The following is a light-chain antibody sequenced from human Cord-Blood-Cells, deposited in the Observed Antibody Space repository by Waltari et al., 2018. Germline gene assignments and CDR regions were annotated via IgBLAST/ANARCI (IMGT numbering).Light chain of an antibody. CDR1: SGSIASNY. CDR3: QSYDSSNQNWV. Sequence: NFMLTQPHSVSESPGKTVTISCTRSSGSIASNYVQWYHPRPGSSPTTVISEDNQRPSGVPDRFSGSIDSSSNSASLTISGLKTEDEADYYCQSYDSSNQNWVFGGGTKLTVL. J-gene: IGLJ3*02. V-gene: IGLV6-57*01. CDR2: EDN.